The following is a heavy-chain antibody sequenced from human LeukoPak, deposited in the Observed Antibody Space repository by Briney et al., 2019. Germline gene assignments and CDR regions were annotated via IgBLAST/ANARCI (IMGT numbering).Heavy chain of an antibody. CDR1: GFTFTSSA. Sequence: SVKVSCKASGFTFTSSAMQRVRQARGQRLEWIGWIVVCSGNTKYAKKFQERVTITRDKSPSTAYMEMSSTSSQARAVYYCTADPWEIDAFDIWGRGTMVSVSS. CDR3: TADPWEIDAFDI. CDR2: IVVCSGNT. D-gene: IGHD1-26*01. V-gene: IGHV1-58*02. J-gene: IGHJ3*02.